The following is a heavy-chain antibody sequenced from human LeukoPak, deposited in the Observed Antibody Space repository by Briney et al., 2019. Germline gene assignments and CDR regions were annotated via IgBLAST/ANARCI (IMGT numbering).Heavy chain of an antibody. J-gene: IGHJ4*02. CDR1: GFTFGDYA. Sequence: PGGSLRLSCTASGFTFGDYAMSWVRQAPGKGLEWVGFIRSETYGGTTEYAASVKDRFTISRDDYNSIAYMQMSSLKTEDTAVYYCTRDYYDSSGYYTIANWGQGTLVTVSS. CDR3: TRDYYDSSGYYTIAN. CDR2: IRSETYGGTT. D-gene: IGHD3-22*01. V-gene: IGHV3-49*04.